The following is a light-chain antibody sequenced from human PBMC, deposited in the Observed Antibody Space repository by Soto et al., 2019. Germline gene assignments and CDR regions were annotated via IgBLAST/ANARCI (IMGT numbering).Light chain of an antibody. J-gene: IGKJ1*01. CDR1: QSISAW. CDR3: QQYNEYSWT. CDR2: KAS. V-gene: IGKV1-5*03. Sequence: DIQLTQSPSSLSASVVDRVTITCRASQSISAWLAWYQQKPGKAPRLLIYKASTLEIGVPSRFSGSGSGTEFTLTISSLQPDDVATYYCQQYNEYSWTFGQGTKVDIK.